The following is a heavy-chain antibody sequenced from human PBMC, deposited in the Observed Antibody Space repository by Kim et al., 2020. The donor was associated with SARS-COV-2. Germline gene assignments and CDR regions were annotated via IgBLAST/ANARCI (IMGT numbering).Heavy chain of an antibody. D-gene: IGHD3-3*01. CDR2: ISSSGSTI. CDR1: GFTFSSYE. CDR3: ASDKPHITICGTVIGHFDI. J-gene: IGHJ3*02. V-gene: IGHV3-48*03. Sequence: GGSLRLSCAASGFTFSSYEMNWVRQAPGKGLEWVSYISSSGSTIYYADSVKRRFTISRDNDKNSLYLQMNSLRAEDTAVYYCASDKPHITICGTVIGHFDIWGQGTMVTVPS.